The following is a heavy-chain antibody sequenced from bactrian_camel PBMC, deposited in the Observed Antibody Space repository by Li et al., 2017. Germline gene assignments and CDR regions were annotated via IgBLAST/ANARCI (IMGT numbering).Heavy chain of an antibody. CDR1: PDTGGIYC. J-gene: IGHJ4*01. Sequence: HVQLVESGGGSVQDGGSLKLSCTVSPDTGGIYCMGWVRQAPGKGLEWVAEVCNDDGGQAYGDSVKGRFTISKDDTSNTLYLQMNDLKPADTAMYYRAADRWTCDRIVPVVTVGADLTGQGTQVTVS. D-gene: IGHD2*01. V-gene: IGHV3S6*01. CDR2: VCNDDGGQ.